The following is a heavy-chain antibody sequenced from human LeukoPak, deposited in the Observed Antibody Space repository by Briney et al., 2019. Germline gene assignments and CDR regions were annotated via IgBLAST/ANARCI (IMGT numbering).Heavy chain of an antibody. Sequence: GGSLRLSCAASGFAFDDYAMHWVRQAPGKGLEWVSLISWDGGSTYYADSVKGRFISSRDNSKNTLYLQMHSLKDEDTAVYYCARSGRTRIYHDDLSFLSDAFDIWGEETVVTVSS. V-gene: IGHV3-43D*03. D-gene: IGHD3-3*01. CDR1: GFAFDDYA. CDR3: ARSGRTRIYHDDLSFLSDAFDI. J-gene: IGHJ3*02. CDR2: ISWDGGST.